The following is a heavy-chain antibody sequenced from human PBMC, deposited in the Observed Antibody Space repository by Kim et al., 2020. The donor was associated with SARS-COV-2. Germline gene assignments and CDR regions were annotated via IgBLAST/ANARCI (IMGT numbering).Heavy chain of an antibody. D-gene: IGHD3-10*01. CDR1: GFTFSSYA. Sequence: GGSLRLSCAASGFTFSSYAMRWVRQAPGKGLEWVAAISCDGSNKYYADSVKGRFTISRDNSKNTLYLQMNSLRAEDTAVYYCAKDYGSGRPTSDYGMDV. CDR2: ISCDGSNK. V-gene: IGHV3-30*04. J-gene: IGHJ6*01. CDR3: AKDYGSGRPTSDYGMDV.